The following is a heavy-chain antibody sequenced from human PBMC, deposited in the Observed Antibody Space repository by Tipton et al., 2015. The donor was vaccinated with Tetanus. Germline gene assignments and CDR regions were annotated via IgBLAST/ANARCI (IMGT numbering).Heavy chain of an antibody. V-gene: IGHV6-1*01. CDR1: GDRLSSDIAA. Sequence: GLVKPSQTLSVTCVISGDRLSSDIAAWYWIRQSPSRGLEWLGRTYYRSKWSNDYAVSVKSRVTITSDTSKNQFSLQLGSVTPEYPAVYYCARGYAGGAWDVWGQGNLVTVSS. D-gene: IGHD2-2*01. J-gene: IGHJ4*02. CDR3: ARGYAGGAWDV. CDR2: TYYRSKWSN.